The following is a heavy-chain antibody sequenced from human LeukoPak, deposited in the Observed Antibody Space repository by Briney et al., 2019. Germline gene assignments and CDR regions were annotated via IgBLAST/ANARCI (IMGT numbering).Heavy chain of an antibody. V-gene: IGHV3-7*01. Sequence: GGSLRLSCAASGFTFSTYWMGWVRQAPGMGLEWVATIKQDGSVKYYVDSVKGRFTISRDNAKNSLFLQMNSLRAEDTAVYYCAGARGWEFSSWGQGTLVTVSS. CDR3: AGARGWEFSS. CDR2: IKQDGSVK. J-gene: IGHJ5*02. CDR1: GFTFSTYW. D-gene: IGHD1-26*01.